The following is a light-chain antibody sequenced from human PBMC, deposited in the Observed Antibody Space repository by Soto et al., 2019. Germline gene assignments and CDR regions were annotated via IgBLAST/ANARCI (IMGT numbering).Light chain of an antibody. CDR1: SSNIGAGYD. CDR3: QSYDSSLSAVV. V-gene: IGLV1-40*01. CDR2: GNS. J-gene: IGLJ2*01. Sequence: QSVLTQPPSVSGAPGQRVTISCTGSSSNIGAGYDVHWYQQLPATAPKLLIYGNSNRPSGVPDRFSGSKSGTSASLAITGLQAEDEADYYCQSYDSSLSAVVFGGGTKVTVL.